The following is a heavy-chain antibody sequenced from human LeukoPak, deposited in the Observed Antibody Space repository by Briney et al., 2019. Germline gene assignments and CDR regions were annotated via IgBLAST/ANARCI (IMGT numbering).Heavy chain of an antibody. V-gene: IGHV3-53*01. D-gene: IGHD2-21*01. CDR2: IYSGGST. CDR3: ARDRVFPPDAFDI. Sequence: GGSLRLSCAASGFTVSSNYMSWVRQAPGKGLEWVSVIYSGGSTYYADSEKGRFTISRDNSKNTLYLQMNSLRAEDTAVYYCARDRVFPPDAFDIWGQGTMVTFSS. CDR1: GFTVSSNY. J-gene: IGHJ3*02.